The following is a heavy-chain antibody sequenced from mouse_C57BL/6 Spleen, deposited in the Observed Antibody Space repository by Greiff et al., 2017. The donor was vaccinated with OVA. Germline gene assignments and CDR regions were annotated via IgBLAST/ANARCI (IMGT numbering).Heavy chain of an antibody. Sequence: QVQLQQPGTDLVKPGASVKLSCKASGYTFTSYWMHWVKQRPGQGLEWIGNINPSNGGTNYNEQFKSKATLTVDNASSTAYMQLSSLTSEDAAVYYCAREEGSGCFAYWGQGTLVTVSA. J-gene: IGHJ3*01. CDR1: GYTFTSYW. CDR2: INPSNGGT. D-gene: IGHD3-2*02. CDR3: AREEGSGCFAY. V-gene: IGHV1-53*01.